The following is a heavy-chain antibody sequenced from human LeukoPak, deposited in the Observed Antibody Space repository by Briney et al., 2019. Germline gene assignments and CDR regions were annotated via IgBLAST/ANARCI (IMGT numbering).Heavy chain of an antibody. Sequence: GGSLRLSCAASGFTVSSNYMSWVRQAPGKGLECVSVIYSGGSTYYADSVKGRFTISRGTSKNTLYLQMNSLRAEDTAVYYCARVGYYYYFEYWGQGTLVTVSS. CDR1: GFTVSSNY. CDR3: ARVGYYYYFEY. J-gene: IGHJ4*02. V-gene: IGHV3-53*01. CDR2: IYSGGST. D-gene: IGHD2/OR15-2a*01.